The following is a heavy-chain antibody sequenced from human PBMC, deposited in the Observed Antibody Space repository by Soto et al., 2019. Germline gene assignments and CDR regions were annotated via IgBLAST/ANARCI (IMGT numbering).Heavy chain of an antibody. Sequence: QVQLVQSGAEVKKPGSSVQFSCKASGGTFSSYTISWVRQAPGQGLEWMGRIIPILGIANYAQKFRGRVTMTADKATSTADMELSSLRSEDTAVHYCARNTYYDYMDVWGKGTTVTVSS. CDR3: ARNTYYDYMDV. CDR1: GGTFSSYT. J-gene: IGHJ6*03. V-gene: IGHV1-69*02. CDR2: IIPILGIA.